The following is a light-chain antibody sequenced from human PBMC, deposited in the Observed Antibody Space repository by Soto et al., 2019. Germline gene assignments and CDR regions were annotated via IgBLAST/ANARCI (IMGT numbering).Light chain of an antibody. V-gene: IGLV2-14*01. CDR2: DVS. Sequence: QSVLTQPASVSGSRGQSSTICCTGTSSDVGGYNYVSWYQQHPGKAPKLMIYDVSNRPSGVSNRFSGSKSGNTASLTISGLQAEDEADYYCSSYTSSSTYVFGTGTKVTVL. J-gene: IGLJ1*01. CDR1: SSDVGGYNY. CDR3: SSYTSSSTYV.